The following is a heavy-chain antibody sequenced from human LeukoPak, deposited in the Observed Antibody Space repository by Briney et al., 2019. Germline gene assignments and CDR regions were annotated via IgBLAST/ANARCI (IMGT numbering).Heavy chain of an antibody. J-gene: IGHJ4*02. Sequence: SETLSLTCTVSGGSISSYYWSWIRQPARKGLEWIGRIYTSGSTNYNPSLKSRVTMSVDTSKNQFSLKLSSVTAADTAVYYCAREPGAAAPWDYFDYWGQGTLVTVSS. CDR2: IYTSGST. CDR1: GGSISSYY. V-gene: IGHV4-4*07. CDR3: AREPGAAAPWDYFDY. D-gene: IGHD2-2*01.